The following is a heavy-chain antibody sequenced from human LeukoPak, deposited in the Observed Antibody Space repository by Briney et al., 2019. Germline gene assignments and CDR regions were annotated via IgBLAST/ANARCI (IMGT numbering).Heavy chain of an antibody. CDR2: ISYDGNYK. D-gene: IGHD4-11*01. Sequence: GGSLRLSCAASGFTFSNYGMHWVRQAPGKGLEWVAVISYDGNYKYYADSVKGRFTISRDQSKNTLYLQMNSLRAEDTAVYYCYSNYEAFDYWGQGTLVTVSS. V-gene: IGHV3-30*03. J-gene: IGHJ4*02. CDR3: YSNYEAFDY. CDR1: GFTFSNYG.